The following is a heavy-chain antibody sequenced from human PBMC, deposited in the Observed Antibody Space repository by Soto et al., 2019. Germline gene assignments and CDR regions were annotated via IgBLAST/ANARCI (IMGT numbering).Heavy chain of an antibody. CDR2: ISSSSSTI. Sequence: GGSLRLSCAASGFTFSSYSMNWVRQAPGKGPEWVSYISSSSSTIYYADSVKGRFTISRDNAKNSLYLQMNSLRDEDTAVYYCASGRSPGISRWGQGTLVTVSS. J-gene: IGHJ4*02. CDR3: ASGRSPGISR. D-gene: IGHD1-26*01. V-gene: IGHV3-48*02. CDR1: GFTFSSYS.